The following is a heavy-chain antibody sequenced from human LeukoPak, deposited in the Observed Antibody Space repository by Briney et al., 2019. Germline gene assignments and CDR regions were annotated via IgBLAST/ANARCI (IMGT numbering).Heavy chain of an antibody. J-gene: IGHJ4*02. D-gene: IGHD3-10*01. CDR3: ARVPTVRGFTWYYFDF. CDR2: IYSGGST. Sequence: PGGSLRLSCAATGFTVSRNFMSWVRQAPGKGLEWVSVIYSGGSTYYADSVKGRFTISRDNSKNTLYLQMNTLRAEDTAVYYCARVPTVRGFTWYYFDFWGQGTLVTVSS. CDR1: GFTVSRNF. V-gene: IGHV3-53*01.